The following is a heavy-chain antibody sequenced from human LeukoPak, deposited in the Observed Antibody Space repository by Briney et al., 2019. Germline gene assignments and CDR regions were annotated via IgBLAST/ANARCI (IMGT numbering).Heavy chain of an antibody. CDR1: GYTFTSYG. Sequence: GASVKVSCKASGYTFTSYGISWVRRAPGQGLEWMGWISAYNGNTNYAQKLQGRVTMTTDTSTSTAYMELRSLRSDDTAVYYCARDQEADYGDYADAFGIWGQGTMVTVSS. V-gene: IGHV1-18*01. D-gene: IGHD4-17*01. CDR2: ISAYNGNT. CDR3: ARDQEADYGDYADAFGI. J-gene: IGHJ3*02.